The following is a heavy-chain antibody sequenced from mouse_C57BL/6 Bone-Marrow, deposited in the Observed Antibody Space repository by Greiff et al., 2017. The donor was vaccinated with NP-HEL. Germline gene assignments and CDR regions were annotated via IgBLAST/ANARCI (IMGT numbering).Heavy chain of an antibody. J-gene: IGHJ2*01. CDR3: AKNAYDGYGPYYFDY. D-gene: IGHD2-3*01. V-gene: IGHV2-5*01. CDR2: IWRGGST. CDR1: GFSLTSYG. Sequence: QVQLQQSGPGLVQPSQSLSITCTVSGFSLTSYGVHWVRQSPGKGLEWLGVIWRGGSTDYNAAFMSRLSITKDNSKSQVFFKMNSLQADDTAIYYCAKNAYDGYGPYYFDYWGQGTTLTVSS.